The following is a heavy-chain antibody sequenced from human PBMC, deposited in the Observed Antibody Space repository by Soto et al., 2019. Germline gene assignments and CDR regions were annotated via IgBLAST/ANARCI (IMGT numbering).Heavy chain of an antibody. CDR2: IIPIFGTA. CDR1: GGTFSSYA. CDR3: ARTGYYYYYGMDV. Sequence: SVKVSCKASGGTFSSYAISWVRQAPGQGLEWMGGIIPIFGTANYAQKFQGRVTITADESTSTAYMELSSLRSEDTAVYYCARTGYYYYYGMDVWGQGTTVTVSS. J-gene: IGHJ6*02. V-gene: IGHV1-69*13.